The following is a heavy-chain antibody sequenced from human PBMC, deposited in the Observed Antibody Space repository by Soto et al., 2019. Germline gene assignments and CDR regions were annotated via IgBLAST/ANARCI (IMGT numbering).Heavy chain of an antibody. V-gene: IGHV4-39*02. CDR1: GGSISSTGHY. CDR2: IYYAGSP. D-gene: IGHD2-21*02. J-gene: IGHJ4*02. Sequence: QLQLQESGPGLVKPSETLSLTCSVSGGSISSTGHYSGWIRQPPGKGLEWIGNIYYAGSPYYNPSLKSRVTISVDTSKNHFSLALTSVTATDTAVYYCARLMGVVTDDFWGQGALVTVSS. CDR3: ARLMGVVTDDF.